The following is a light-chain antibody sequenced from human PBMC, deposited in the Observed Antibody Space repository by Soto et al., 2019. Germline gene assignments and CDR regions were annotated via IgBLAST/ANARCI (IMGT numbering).Light chain of an antibody. V-gene: IGKV3-20*01. J-gene: IGKJ1*01. CDR1: QSVSSY. CDR3: QQYGTSST. Sequence: EIVLTQSPATLSLSPGERATLSCRASQSVSSYLAWYQQKPGQAPRLLIYGTSARATGIPDRFGGSGSGTDFTLTISRLEPEDFAVYYCQQYGTSSTFGQGTKVEIK. CDR2: GTS.